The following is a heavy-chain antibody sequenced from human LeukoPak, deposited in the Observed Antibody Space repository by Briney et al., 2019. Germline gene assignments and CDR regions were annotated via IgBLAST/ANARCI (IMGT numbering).Heavy chain of an antibody. V-gene: IGHV3-30*02. D-gene: IGHD2-15*01. Sequence: GGSLRLSCTASEFTFNSYGMHWFRQAPGKGLEWVAFIRFDGSDEHYADSVKGRFTISRGNSKNTLYLQMNSLRAEDTAVYYCAKDRRGSCNAGSCYCCDYWGRGALVTVSS. CDR1: EFTFNSYG. J-gene: IGHJ4*02. CDR2: IRFDGSDE. CDR3: AKDRRGSCNAGSCYCCDY.